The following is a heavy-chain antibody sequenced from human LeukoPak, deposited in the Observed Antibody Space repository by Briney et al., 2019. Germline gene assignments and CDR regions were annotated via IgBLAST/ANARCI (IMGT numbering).Heavy chain of an antibody. Sequence: ASETLSLTCAVYGGSFSGYYWSWIRQPPGKGLEWIGEINHSGSTNYNPSLKSRVTISVDTSKNQFSLKLSSVTAADTAVYYCARHRGGRIAVAGSRGWFDPWGQGTLVTVSS. D-gene: IGHD6-19*01. CDR2: INHSGST. J-gene: IGHJ5*02. CDR1: GGSFSGYY. CDR3: ARHRGGRIAVAGSRGWFDP. V-gene: IGHV4-34*01.